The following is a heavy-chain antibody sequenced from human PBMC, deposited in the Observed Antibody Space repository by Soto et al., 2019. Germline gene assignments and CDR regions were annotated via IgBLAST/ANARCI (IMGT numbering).Heavy chain of an antibody. CDR3: ARSIFP. D-gene: IGHD6-6*01. Sequence: QVQLQESGPDRLKPSRTLSLPGTVSGGSFSSVGYYWSWLGQHPGKGLEWIGYIYDSGSTYYNPSLKSRVTISVDTSKNQFSLKLSSVTAADTAVYYCARSIFPWGQGTRVTVSS. CDR1: GGSFSSVGYY. CDR2: IYDSGST. J-gene: IGHJ5*02. V-gene: IGHV4-31*02.